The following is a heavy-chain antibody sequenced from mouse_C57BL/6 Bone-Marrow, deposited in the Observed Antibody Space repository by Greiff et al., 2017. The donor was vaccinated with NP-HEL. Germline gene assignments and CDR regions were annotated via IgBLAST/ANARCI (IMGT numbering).Heavy chain of an antibody. CDR3: ARRGSSYWYFDV. CDR1: GYNIKSYG. CDR2: IYPGNGDT. V-gene: IGHV1-58*01. J-gene: IGHJ1*03. Sequence: EVQLQQSGAELVRPGASVKLSCTASGYNIKSYGMHWVKQRPGQGLEWIGCIYPGNGDTEYNAKFKGKATMTADTSSSTAYMQLSSLTSEDSAIYFCARRGSSYWYFDVWGTGTTVTVSS. D-gene: IGHD1-1*01.